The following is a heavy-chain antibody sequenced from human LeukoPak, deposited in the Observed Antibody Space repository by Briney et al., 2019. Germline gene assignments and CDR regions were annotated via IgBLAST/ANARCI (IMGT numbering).Heavy chain of an antibody. J-gene: IGHJ4*02. CDR2: IKQDGSER. CDR3: VRDRRVGELFFDY. Sequence: GGSLRLSCAASGFTFSSYWMSWVRQAPGKGLEWVANIKQDGSERYYVDSLKGRFTISKDNTKNSLYLQMNDLRAEDTAVYYCVRDRRVGELFFDYWGQGTLVTVSS. D-gene: IGHD3-10*01. V-gene: IGHV3-7*01. CDR1: GFTFSSYW.